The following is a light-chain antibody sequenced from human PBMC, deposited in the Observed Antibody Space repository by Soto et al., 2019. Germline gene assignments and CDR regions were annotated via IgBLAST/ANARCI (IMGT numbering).Light chain of an antibody. J-gene: IGKJ1*01. CDR3: LQHYNYPWT. V-gene: IGKV1-6*01. CDR2: GAS. Sequence: AIPMTQSPSSLSASVGDRVTITCRASQGIGNDLGWYQQKPGKAPNLLIYGASSLQSGVPSRFSGSGSGTDFTLTISSLQPEDFATYYCLQHYNYPWTFGQGTKVEIK. CDR1: QGIGND.